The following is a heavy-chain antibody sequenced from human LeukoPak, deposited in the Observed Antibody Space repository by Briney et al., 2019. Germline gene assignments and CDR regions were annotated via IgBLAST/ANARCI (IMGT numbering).Heavy chain of an antibody. V-gene: IGHV4-34*01. J-gene: IGHJ4*02. CDR2: INHSGST. D-gene: IGHD3-10*01. CDR3: ARLHRSMVRGSLLGPHDY. CDR1: GGTFSGYY. Sequence: PSETLSLTCAVYGGTFSGYYWSWIRQPPGKGLEWIGEINHSGSTKYNPSLKSRVTISVDTSKNQLSLKLSSVTAADTAVYYCARLHRSMVRGSLLGPHDYWGQGTLVTVSS.